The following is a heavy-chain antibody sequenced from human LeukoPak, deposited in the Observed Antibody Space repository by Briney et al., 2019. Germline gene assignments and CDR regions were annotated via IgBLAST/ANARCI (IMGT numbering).Heavy chain of an antibody. CDR3: ARSRPYYYDSSGYSAFDY. CDR2: IYPGDSDT. J-gene: IGHJ4*02. D-gene: IGHD3-22*01. CDR1: GYSFTSYW. V-gene: IGHV5-51*01. Sequence: GEPLKISCKGSGYSFTSYWIGWVRQMPGKGLEWMGIIYPGDSDTRYSPSFQGQVTISADKSISTAYLQWSSLKASDTAMYYCARSRPYYYDSSGYSAFDYWGQGTLVTVSS.